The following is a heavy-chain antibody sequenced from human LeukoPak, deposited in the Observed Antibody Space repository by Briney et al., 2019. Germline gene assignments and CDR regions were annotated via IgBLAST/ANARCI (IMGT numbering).Heavy chain of an antibody. CDR2: IYTSGGT. Sequence: PSETLSLTCTVSGASISSYYWSWVRQPPGKGLEWIGYIYTSGGTTYNPSLKSRVTISVDTSKNQFSLKLSSVTAADTAVYYCARRRGRPYYDFWSGYFRGDDAFDIWGQGTMVTVSS. CDR1: GASISSYY. D-gene: IGHD3-3*01. CDR3: ARRRGRPYYDFWSGYFRGDDAFDI. J-gene: IGHJ3*02. V-gene: IGHV4-4*09.